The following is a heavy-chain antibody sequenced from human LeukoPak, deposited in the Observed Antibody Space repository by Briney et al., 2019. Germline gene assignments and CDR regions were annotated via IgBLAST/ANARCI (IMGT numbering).Heavy chain of an antibody. CDR2: ISWNSGSI. Sequence: GGSLRLSCAASGFTFDDYAMHWVRQAPGKGLEWVSGISWNSGSIGYADSVKGLFTISRDNAKNSLYLQMNSLRAEDTALYYCEKDRQWERLNGMDVWGQGTTVTVSS. CDR1: GFTFDDYA. J-gene: IGHJ6*02. V-gene: IGHV3-9*01. CDR3: EKDRQWERLNGMDV. D-gene: IGHD1-26*01.